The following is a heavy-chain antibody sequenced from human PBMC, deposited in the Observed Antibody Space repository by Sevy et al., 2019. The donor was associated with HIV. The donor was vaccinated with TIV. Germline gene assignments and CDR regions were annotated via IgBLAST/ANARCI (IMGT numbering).Heavy chain of an antibody. CDR3: ARAGPGYNMDV. CDR2: IYHSGNT. Sequence: SETLSLTCTVSGGSMSTYSYSWLRQPPGKGLEWTGYIYHSGNTHYNPSLKSRVFISKDVSKNQFSLKLTSVTTADTAIYFCARAGPGYNMDVWGQGTTVTVSS. J-gene: IGHJ6*03. CDR1: GGSMSTYS. V-gene: IGHV4-59*01.